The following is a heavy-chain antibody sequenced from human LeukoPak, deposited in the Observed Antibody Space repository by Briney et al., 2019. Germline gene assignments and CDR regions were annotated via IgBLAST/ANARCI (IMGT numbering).Heavy chain of an antibody. D-gene: IGHD3-3*01. CDR1: GFTFDDYG. CDR2: INWNGGST. V-gene: IGHV3-20*01. CDR3: AREAYDFWSGYYRYYYYMDA. Sequence: PGGSLRLSCAASGFTFDDYGMSWVRQAPGKGLEWVSGINWNGGSTGYADSVKGRFTISRDNAKNSLYLQMNSLRAEDTALYHCAREAYDFWSGYYRYYYYMDAWGKGTTVTVSS. J-gene: IGHJ6*03.